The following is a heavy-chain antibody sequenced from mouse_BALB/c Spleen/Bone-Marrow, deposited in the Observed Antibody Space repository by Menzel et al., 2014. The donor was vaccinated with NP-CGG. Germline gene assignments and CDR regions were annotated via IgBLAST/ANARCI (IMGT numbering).Heavy chain of an antibody. CDR1: GFTFSSYT. V-gene: IGHV5-6-4*01. J-gene: IGHJ4*01. CDR2: ISSGGGYT. D-gene: IGHD2-1*01. Sequence: EVKVVESGGGLVKPGGSLKLSCAASGFTFSSYTMSWVRQTPEKRLEWVATISSGGGYTYYPDSVKGRFTISRDNAKNTLYLQMSSLKSEDTAMYYCTRDGKGNYDYAMDYWGQGTSVTVSS. CDR3: TRDGKGNYDYAMDY.